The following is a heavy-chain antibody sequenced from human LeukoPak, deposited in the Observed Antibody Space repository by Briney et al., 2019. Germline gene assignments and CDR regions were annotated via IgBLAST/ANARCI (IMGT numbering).Heavy chain of an antibody. V-gene: IGHV3-48*03. Sequence: PGGSLRLSCAASGFTLSSYEMNWVRQAPGKGLEWVSYISSSGSTIYYADSVKGRFTISRDNAKNSLYLQMNSLRAEDTAVYYCASATRTRLQPVYWGEGTLLTVSS. J-gene: IGHJ4*02. CDR2: ISSSGSTI. D-gene: IGHD4-11*01. CDR3: ASATRTRLQPVY. CDR1: GFTLSSYE.